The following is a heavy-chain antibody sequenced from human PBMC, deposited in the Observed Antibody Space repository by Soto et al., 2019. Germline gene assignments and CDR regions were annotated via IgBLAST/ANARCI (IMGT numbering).Heavy chain of an antibody. V-gene: IGHV4-59*01. CDR3: SASYYDSSGYYGIDY. D-gene: IGHD3-22*01. Sequence: SETLSLTCTVSGGSISSYYWSWIRQPPGKGLEWIGYIYYSGSTNYNPSLKSRVTISVDTSKNQFSLKLSSVTAADTAVYYCSASYYDSSGYYGIDYWGQGTLVTVSS. J-gene: IGHJ4*02. CDR2: IYYSGST. CDR1: GGSISSYY.